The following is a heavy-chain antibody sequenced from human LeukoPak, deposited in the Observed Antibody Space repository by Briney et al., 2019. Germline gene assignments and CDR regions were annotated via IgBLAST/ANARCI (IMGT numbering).Heavy chain of an antibody. CDR2: INPSGGTT. J-gene: IGHJ4*02. D-gene: IGHD2-21*02. CDR3: AREGTVTAPFDY. CDR1: GYTFTSYH. V-gene: IGHV1-46*01. Sequence: GASVKVSCKASGYTFTSYHMHWVRQAPGQGLEWMGIINPSGGTTNYAQKLQGRVTMTTDTSTSTAYMELRSLRSDDTAVYYCAREGTVTAPFDYWGQGTLVTVSS.